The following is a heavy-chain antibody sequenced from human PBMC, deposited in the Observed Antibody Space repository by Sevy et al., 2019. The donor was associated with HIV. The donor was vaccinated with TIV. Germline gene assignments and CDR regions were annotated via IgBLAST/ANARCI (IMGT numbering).Heavy chain of an antibody. Sequence: GGSLRLSCAASGFTFSSYSMNWVRQAPGKGLEWVSSISRSSSYIYHADSVKGRFTISRDNAKNSLHLQMNSLRAEDTAVYYCARWDADRRWYFYYWGQGILVTVSS. D-gene: IGHD1-26*01. CDR1: GFTFSSYS. V-gene: IGHV3-21*01. J-gene: IGHJ4*02. CDR2: ISRSSSYI. CDR3: ARWDADRRWYFYY.